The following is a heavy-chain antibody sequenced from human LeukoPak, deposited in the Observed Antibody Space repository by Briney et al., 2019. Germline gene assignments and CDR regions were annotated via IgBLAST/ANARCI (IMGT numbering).Heavy chain of an antibody. D-gene: IGHD4-17*01. CDR2: IKQDGSEK. CDR1: GFSISSYW. V-gene: IGHV3-7*01. Sequence: PGGSLRLSCAASGFSISSYWMSWVRQAPGKGLEWVANIKQDGSEKYYVDSVKGRFTISRDNAKNSLYLQMNSLRAEDTAVYYCARVRYGDYVDWYFDLWGRGTLVTVSS. CDR3: ARVRYGDYVDWYFDL. J-gene: IGHJ2*01.